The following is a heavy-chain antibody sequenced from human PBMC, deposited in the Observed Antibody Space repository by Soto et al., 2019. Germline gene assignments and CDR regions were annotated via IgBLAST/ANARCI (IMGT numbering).Heavy chain of an antibody. J-gene: IGHJ6*02. V-gene: IGHV1-2*02. Sequence: QVQLVQSGAEVKKPGASVKVSCKASGYTFTGYYMHWVRQAPGQGLEWMGWISPNSGGTNYAQKFQRRVTMTRDTSISTAYMELSRLRSDDTAVYYCARELDYLYSSSYPGYYYGMDVWGQGTTVTVSS. CDR2: ISPNSGGT. D-gene: IGHD6-6*01. CDR3: ARELDYLYSSSYPGYYYGMDV. CDR1: GYTFTGYY.